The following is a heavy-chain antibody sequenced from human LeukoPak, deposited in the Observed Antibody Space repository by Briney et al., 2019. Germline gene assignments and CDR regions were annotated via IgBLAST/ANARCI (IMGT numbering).Heavy chain of an antibody. Sequence: PGGSLRPPCAAFGFTFSSYAMSWVRPAPGKGLGWVSAISGSGGSTYYVDSVKGRFSISRDNSKNMLYMQMNSLRAEDTAVYYCTSVGGSGTFPLYYFDYWGQGTLVIVSS. CDR3: TSVGGSGTFPLYYFDY. D-gene: IGHD3-10*01. CDR1: GFTFSSYA. J-gene: IGHJ4*02. CDR2: ISGSGGST. V-gene: IGHV3-23*01.